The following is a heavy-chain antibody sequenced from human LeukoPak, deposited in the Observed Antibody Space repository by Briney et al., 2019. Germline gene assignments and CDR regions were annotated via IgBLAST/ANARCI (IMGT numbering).Heavy chain of an antibody. Sequence: PGGSLRLSCAASGFTFDDYAMHWVRQAPGKGLEWVSGISWNSGSIGYADSVKGRFTISRDNAKNSLYLQMNSLRAEDTAVYYCARADLEWLLEFWGQGTTVTVSS. V-gene: IGHV3-9*01. J-gene: IGHJ6*02. CDR1: GFTFDDYA. CDR3: ARADLEWLLEF. CDR2: ISWNSGSI. D-gene: IGHD3-3*01.